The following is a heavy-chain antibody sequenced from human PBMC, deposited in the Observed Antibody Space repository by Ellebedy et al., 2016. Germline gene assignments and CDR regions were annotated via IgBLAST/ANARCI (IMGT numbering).Heavy chain of an antibody. V-gene: IGHV5-10-1*01. CDR2: IDPSDSYT. D-gene: IGHD3-10*01. J-gene: IGHJ4*01. Sequence: GESLKISCKGSEYSFDTYWISWVRQVPGKGLEWMGNIDPSDSYTNYRPSFQGHVTISVDRAISTAYLQWTSLKASDTAMYYCARGFGDYDYWGHGTLVTVAS. CDR1: EYSFDTYW. CDR3: ARGFGDYDY.